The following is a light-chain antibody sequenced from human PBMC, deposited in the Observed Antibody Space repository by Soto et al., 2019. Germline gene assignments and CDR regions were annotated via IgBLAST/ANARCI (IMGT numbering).Light chain of an antibody. CDR3: LQDYNFPWA. Sequence: IQMTQSPSSLSASVGDRVTISCRASQGIRSDLAWYQQKPGKVPKLLIYGASKLESGVPSRFSGSGFGTDFTLTISSLQPEDFATYYCLQDYNFPWAFGQGTNVEIK. J-gene: IGKJ1*01. V-gene: IGKV1-6*01. CDR2: GAS. CDR1: QGIRSD.